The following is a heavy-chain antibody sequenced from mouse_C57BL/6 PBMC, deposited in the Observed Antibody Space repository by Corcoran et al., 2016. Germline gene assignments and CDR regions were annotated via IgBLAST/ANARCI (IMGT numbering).Heavy chain of an antibody. CDR2: IYPRSGNT. Sequence: QVQLQQSGAELARPGASVKLSCKASGYTFTSYGISWVKQRTGQGLEWIGEIYPRSGNTYYNEKFKGKATLTADKSSSTAYMELRSLTSEDSAVYFGARQGDGYDLFAYWGQGTLVTVSA. J-gene: IGHJ3*01. CDR1: GYTFTSYG. D-gene: IGHD2-2*01. V-gene: IGHV1-81*01. CDR3: ARQGDGYDLFAY.